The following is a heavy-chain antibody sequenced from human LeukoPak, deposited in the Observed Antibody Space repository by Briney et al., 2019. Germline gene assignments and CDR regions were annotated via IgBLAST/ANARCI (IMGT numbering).Heavy chain of an antibody. CDR3: ARRLAYGSVRVDY. D-gene: IGHD3-10*01. V-gene: IGHV4-34*01. CDR1: GGSFSGYY. Sequence: PSETLSLTCAVYGGSFSGYYWSWIRQPPGKGLEWIGEINHSGSTNYNPSLKSRVTISVDTSKNQFSLKLSSVTAADTAVYYCARRLAYGSVRVDYWGQGTLVTVSS. J-gene: IGHJ4*02. CDR2: INHSGST.